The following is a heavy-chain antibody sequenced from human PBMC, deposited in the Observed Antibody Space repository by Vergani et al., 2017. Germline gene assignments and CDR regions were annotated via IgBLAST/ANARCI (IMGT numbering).Heavy chain of an antibody. CDR3: VAVSFTHLPVFQDY. J-gene: IGHJ4*02. Sequence: QMQLVQSGPEVKKPGTSVKVSCKASGFTFTSSAVQWVRQARGQRLEWIGWIVVGSGNTNYAQKFQERVTITRDMSTSTAYMELSSLRSEDTAVYYCVAVSFTHLPVFQDYWGQGTLVTVSS. CDR2: IVVGSGNT. CDR1: GFTFTSSA. D-gene: IGHD3-16*01. V-gene: IGHV1-58*01.